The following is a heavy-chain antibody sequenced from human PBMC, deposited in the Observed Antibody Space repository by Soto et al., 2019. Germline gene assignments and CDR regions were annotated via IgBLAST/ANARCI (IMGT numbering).Heavy chain of an antibody. V-gene: IGHV4-39*01. Sequence: ETLSLTCTVSGGSISRSSYYWGWNRQNPGKGLEWIGSIYYSGSTYYNPSLKSRVTISVDTSKNQFSLKLSSVTAADTAVYYCARLMNFWSGYYTGWFDPWGQGTLVTVSS. D-gene: IGHD3-3*01. CDR2: IYYSGST. CDR1: GGSISRSSYY. CDR3: ARLMNFWSGYYTGWFDP. J-gene: IGHJ5*02.